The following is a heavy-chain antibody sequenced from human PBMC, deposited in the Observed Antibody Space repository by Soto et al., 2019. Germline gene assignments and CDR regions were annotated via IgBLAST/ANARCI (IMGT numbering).Heavy chain of an antibody. CDR2: IYYSGRT. J-gene: IGHJ5*02. CDR1: GGSISSGGYY. Sequence: SETLSLTCTVSGGSISSGGYYWIWISHHPGKGLEWIGYIYYSGRTYYNPSLHSRVSIAVDTTENQFSLKLTSVTAADTSVYYCARGSFSSSSSWFDPWGRGTLVTVSS. CDR3: ARGSFSSSSSWFDP. D-gene: IGHD6-6*01. V-gene: IGHV4-31*03.